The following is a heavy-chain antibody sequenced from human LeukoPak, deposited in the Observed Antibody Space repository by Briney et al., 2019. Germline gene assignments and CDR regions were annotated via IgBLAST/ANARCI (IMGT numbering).Heavy chain of an antibody. J-gene: IGHJ4*02. CDR3: AIMHPYYDGNGYWVQ. Sequence: GALRLSCAASGFTFSSYAMSWVRQAPGKGLEWVSGINTSGGSTAYADSVKGRFTISRDNPRNTLYMQMISLRAEGTALYYCAIMHPYYDGNGYWVQWGQGTLVTVSS. V-gene: IGHV3-23*01. D-gene: IGHD3-22*01. CDR1: GFTFSSYA. CDR2: INTSGGST.